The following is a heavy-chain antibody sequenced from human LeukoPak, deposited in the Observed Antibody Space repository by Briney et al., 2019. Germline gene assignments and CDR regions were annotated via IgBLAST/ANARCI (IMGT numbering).Heavy chain of an antibody. V-gene: IGHV4-39*07. CDR2: IYYSGST. D-gene: IGHD1-26*01. CDR3: ARDRYEYFQH. Sequence: PSETLSLTCTVSGGSISSSSYYWGWIRQPPGKGLEWIGSIYYSGSTYYNPSLKSRVTISVDTSKNQFSLKLSSVTAADTAVYYCARDRYEYFQHWGQGTLVTVSS. J-gene: IGHJ1*01. CDR1: GGSISSSSYY.